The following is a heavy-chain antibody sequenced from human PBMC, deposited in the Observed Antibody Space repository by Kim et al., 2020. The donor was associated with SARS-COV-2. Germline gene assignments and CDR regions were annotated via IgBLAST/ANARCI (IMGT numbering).Heavy chain of an antibody. CDR1: GYVFSNYA. J-gene: IGHJ4*02. V-gene: IGHV1-3*04. D-gene: IGHD3-9*01. CDR2: IRIGTGST. Sequence: ASVKVSCKASGYVFSNYAVQWVRQAPGQGLEWIGWIRIGTGSTRYSQRLQGRVTITRDTSASTAYMELSSLRSEDLAVYFCATAERTDAEFDVWGQGTLV. CDR3: ATAERTDAEFDV.